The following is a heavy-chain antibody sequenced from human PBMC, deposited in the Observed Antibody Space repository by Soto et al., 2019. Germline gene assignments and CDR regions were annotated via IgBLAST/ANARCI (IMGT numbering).Heavy chain of an antibody. Sequence: PSETLSLTCAVSGGSTISASYSWNWIRQSPGRGLEWIGHIYSSGSTYYNPSLKSRVSISVDTSNNQFSLKLTSVTAADTAVYFCAREDAARIERWFDAWGQGILVTVSS. D-gene: IGHD6-6*01. CDR1: GGSTISASYS. CDR2: IYSSGST. CDR3: AREDAARIERWFDA. J-gene: IGHJ5*02. V-gene: IGHV4-31*11.